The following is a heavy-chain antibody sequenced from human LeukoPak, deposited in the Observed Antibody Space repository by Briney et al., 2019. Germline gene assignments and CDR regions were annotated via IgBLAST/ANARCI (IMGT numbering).Heavy chain of an antibody. CDR1: VFTVSSNE. Sequence: PGGSLRLSCAASVFTVSSNEMSWVRQAPGKGLEWVSSISGGSTYYADSVKGRFTISRDNSKNTLYLQMNSLRAEDTAVYYCAKGRIFGVVHTTDYWGQGTLVTVSS. V-gene: IGHV3-38-3*01. CDR3: AKGRIFGVVHTTDY. J-gene: IGHJ4*02. D-gene: IGHD3-3*01. CDR2: ISGGST.